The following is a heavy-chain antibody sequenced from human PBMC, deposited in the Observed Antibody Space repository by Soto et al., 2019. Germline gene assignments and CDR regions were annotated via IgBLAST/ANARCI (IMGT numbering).Heavy chain of an antibody. V-gene: IGHV1-69*13. Sequence: SVKVSCKASGGTFSSYAISWVRQAPGQGLEWMGGIIPIFGTANYAQKFQGRVTITADESTSTAYTDLSSLRSEDTAVYYCARDRRITIFGVVAYGMDVWGEGSTVTV. D-gene: IGHD3-3*01. CDR1: GGTFSSYA. CDR3: ARDRRITIFGVVAYGMDV. J-gene: IGHJ6*02. CDR2: IIPIFGTA.